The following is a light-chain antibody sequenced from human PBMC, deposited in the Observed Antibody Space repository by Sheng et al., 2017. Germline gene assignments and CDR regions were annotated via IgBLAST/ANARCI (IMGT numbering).Light chain of an antibody. J-gene: IGKJ2*01. Sequence: DIQMTQSPSSLSASVGDRVTITCRASQGVTNYLAWYQQKPGKVPHLLIYAASTLQSGVPSRFSGSGSGTDFTLTISSLRPEDVTTYYCQQYYSAPYTFGQGPSWRSN. CDR1: QGVTNY. V-gene: IGKV1-27*01. CDR2: AAS. CDR3: QQYYSAPYT.